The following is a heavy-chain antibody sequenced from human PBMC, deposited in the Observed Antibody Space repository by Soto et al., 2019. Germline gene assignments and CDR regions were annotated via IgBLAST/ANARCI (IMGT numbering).Heavy chain of an antibody. V-gene: IGHV1-69-2*01. CDR1: GYTFTDYY. D-gene: IGHD3-3*01. CDR3: ATGGRFLEWSPSGGFDP. CDR2: VDPEDGET. Sequence: EVQLVQSGAEVKKPGATVKISCKVSGYTFTDYYMHWVQQAPGKGLEWMGLVDPEDGETLYAERFQGRVTITADTSTDTAYMGLSSLRSEDTAVYYCATGGRFLEWSPSGGFDPWGQGTLVTVSS. J-gene: IGHJ5*02.